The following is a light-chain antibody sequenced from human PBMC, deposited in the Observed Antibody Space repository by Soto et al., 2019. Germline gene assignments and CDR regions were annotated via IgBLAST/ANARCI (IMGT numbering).Light chain of an antibody. CDR3: QQYNNWPPWT. CDR1: QSVSNS. V-gene: IGKV3-15*01. CDR2: DAS. J-gene: IGKJ1*01. Sequence: ILMTQSPATLSVSPGERATLSCRASQSVSNSLAWYQQKPGQAPRILIYDASTSATGIPARFSGSGSGTDFTLTISGLQSEEFAVYFCQQYNNWPPWTFGQGTTVEIK.